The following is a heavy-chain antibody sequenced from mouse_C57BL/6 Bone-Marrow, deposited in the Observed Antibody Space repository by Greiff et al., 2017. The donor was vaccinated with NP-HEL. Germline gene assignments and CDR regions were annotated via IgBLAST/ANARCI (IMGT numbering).Heavy chain of an antibody. Sequence: VQLQQSGPELVRPGASVKISCKAPGYTFTSHCMQWVRQRPGQGLEWIGEIFPGSGSTYYNEKFKGKATLTVDTSSSTAYMQLSSLTSEDSAVYFCAREGVYYDYGDYWGQGTTLTVSS. D-gene: IGHD2-4*01. CDR1: GYTFTSHC. CDR3: AREGVYYDYGDY. J-gene: IGHJ2*01. CDR2: IFPGSGST. V-gene: IGHV1-56*01.